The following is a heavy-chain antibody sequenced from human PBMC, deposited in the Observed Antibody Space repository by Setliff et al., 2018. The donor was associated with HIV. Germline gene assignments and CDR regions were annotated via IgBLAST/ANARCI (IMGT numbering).Heavy chain of an antibody. CDR1: GGSINNYF. J-gene: IGHJ6*02. V-gene: IGHV4-4*08. Sequence: PSETLSLTCTVPGGSINNYFWSWIRQAPGKGLEWLGYIYISGTTNYNPSLKGRVTMFLDTSKNQFSLKLTSVTAADTAVYYCARRSIVGSTRGYYYYALDVWGQGTTVTVSS. CDR2: IYISGTT. D-gene: IGHD1-26*01. CDR3: ARRSIVGSTRGYYYYALDV.